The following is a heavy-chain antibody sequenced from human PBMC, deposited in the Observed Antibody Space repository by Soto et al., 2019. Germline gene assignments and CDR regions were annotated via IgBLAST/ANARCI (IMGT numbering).Heavy chain of an antibody. CDR3: ARDDQLVPAAIRYYYGMDV. D-gene: IGHD2-2*01. CDR2: ISSSSSYI. V-gene: IGHV3-21*01. J-gene: IGHJ6*02. Sequence: PGGSLRLSCAASGFTFSSYSMNWVRQAPGKGLEWVSSISSSSSYIYYADSVKGRFTISRDNAKNSLYLQMNSLRAEDTAVYYCARDDQLVPAAIRYYYGMDVWGQGTTVTVSS. CDR1: GFTFSSYS.